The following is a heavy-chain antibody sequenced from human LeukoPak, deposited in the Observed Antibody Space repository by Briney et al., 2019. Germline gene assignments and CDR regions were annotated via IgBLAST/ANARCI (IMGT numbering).Heavy chain of an antibody. Sequence: ASVKVSCKASGYTFTGYYMHWVRQAPGQGLEWMGRINPNSGGTNYAQKLQGRVTMTRDTSISTAYMELSRLRSDDTAVYYCARAYYDFWSGYSPIPNWFDPWGQGTLVTVSS. V-gene: IGHV1-2*06. CDR1: GYTFTGYY. CDR3: ARAYYDFWSGYSPIPNWFDP. CDR2: INPNSGGT. J-gene: IGHJ5*02. D-gene: IGHD3-3*01.